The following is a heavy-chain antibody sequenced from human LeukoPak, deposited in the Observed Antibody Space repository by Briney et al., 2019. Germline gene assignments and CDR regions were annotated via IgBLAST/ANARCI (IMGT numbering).Heavy chain of an antibody. D-gene: IGHD3-10*01. CDR2: INHSGST. J-gene: IGHJ4*02. Sequence: SETLSLTCAVYGGSFSGYYWSWIRQPPGKGLEWIGEINHSGSTNYNPSLKSRVTISVDTSKNQFSLKLSSVTAADTAVYYCARGSSGSYLVYYFDYWGQGTLVTVSS. V-gene: IGHV4-34*01. CDR1: GGSFSGYY. CDR3: ARGSSGSYLVYYFDY.